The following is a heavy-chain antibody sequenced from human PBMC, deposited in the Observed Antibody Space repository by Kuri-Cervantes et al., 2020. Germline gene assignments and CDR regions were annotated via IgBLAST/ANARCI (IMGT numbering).Heavy chain of an antibody. D-gene: IGHD6-13*01. CDR2: ISNNGRT. CDR1: GGSITSSTW. CDR3: ATIAATPPFDY. J-gene: IGHJ4*02. V-gene: IGHV4-4*02. Sequence: SETLSLTCAVSGGSITSSTWWSWVRQPPGKGLQWIGEISNNGRTNYNPSLKSRVTISVDKSKNQFSLKLSSVTAADTAVYYCATIAATPPFDYWGQGTLVTVSS.